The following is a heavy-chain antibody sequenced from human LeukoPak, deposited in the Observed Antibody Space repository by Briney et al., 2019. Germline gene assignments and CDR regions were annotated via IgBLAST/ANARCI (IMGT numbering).Heavy chain of an antibody. CDR1: GFTFSIYG. CDR2: ISYDGSNI. V-gene: IGHV3-30*18. CDR3: AKDRNDFGDYRIFDY. Sequence: PGGSLRLSCAASGFTFSIYGMHWVRQAPGKGVEWVAVISYDGSNIYYAASVKGRFTISRDNSKNTLYLQMNSLRAEDTAVYCCAKDRNDFGDYRIFDYWGQGTLVTVSS. J-gene: IGHJ4*02. D-gene: IGHD4-17*01.